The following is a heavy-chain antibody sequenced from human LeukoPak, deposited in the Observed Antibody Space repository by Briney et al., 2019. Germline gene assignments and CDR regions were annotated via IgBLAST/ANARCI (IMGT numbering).Heavy chain of an antibody. D-gene: IGHD3-10*01. CDR1: GFIFSNYG. CDR3: ARVGSDYNY. CDR2: ISSSSSYI. Sequence: GGPLRLSCAASGFIFSNYGMNWVRQAPGKGLEWVSSISSSSSYINYADSVKGRFTISRDNAKNSLYLQMNSLRAEDTAVYYCARVGSDYNYWGQGTRVTVSS. J-gene: IGHJ4*02. V-gene: IGHV3-21*01.